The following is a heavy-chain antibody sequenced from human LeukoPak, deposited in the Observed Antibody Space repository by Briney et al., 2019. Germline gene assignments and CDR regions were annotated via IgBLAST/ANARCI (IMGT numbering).Heavy chain of an antibody. Sequence: ASVKVSCKASGYTFTSYAMHWVRQAPGQRLEWMGWINAGNGNTKYSQKFQGRVTITRDTSASTAYMELSSLRSEDTAVYYCAGGARGSGWYRSHFDYWGQGTLVTVSS. CDR3: AGGARGSGWYRSHFDY. J-gene: IGHJ4*02. CDR2: INAGNGNT. CDR1: GYTFTSYA. V-gene: IGHV1-3*01. D-gene: IGHD6-19*01.